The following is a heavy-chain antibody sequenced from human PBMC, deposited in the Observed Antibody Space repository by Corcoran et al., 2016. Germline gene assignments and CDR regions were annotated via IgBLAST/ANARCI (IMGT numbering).Heavy chain of an antibody. CDR3: ATWSGVFYDY. D-gene: IGHD3-3*01. CDR2: IYAGGDI. Sequence: EVQVEESGGGLIQPGGSLRLSCAPSGFRVSDNYMSWLRQAPGKGLEWVSMIYAGGDIHYLDPVKGRFNISRDNSKNTLYLQMNNLRVEDTAMYYCATWSGVFYDYCGRGTLVTVSS. V-gene: IGHV3-53*01. CDR1: GFRVSDNY. J-gene: IGHJ4*02.